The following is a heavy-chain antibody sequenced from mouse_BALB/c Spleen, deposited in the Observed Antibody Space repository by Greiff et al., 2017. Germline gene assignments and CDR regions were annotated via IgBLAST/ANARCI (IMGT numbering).Heavy chain of an antibody. V-gene: IGHV5-6*01. CDR3: ARRGDYAMDY. J-gene: IGHJ4*01. Sequence: EVQVVESGGDLVKPGGSLKLSCAASGFTFSSYGMSWVRQTPDKRLEWVATISSGGSYTYYPDSVKGRFTISRDNAKNTLYLPMSSLKSEDTAMYYCARRGDYAMDYWGQGTSVTVSS. CDR2: ISSGGSYT. CDR1: GFTFSSYG.